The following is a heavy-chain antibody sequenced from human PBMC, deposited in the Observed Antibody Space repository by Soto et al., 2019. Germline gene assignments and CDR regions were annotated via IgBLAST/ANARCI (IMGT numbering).Heavy chain of an antibody. D-gene: IGHD1-7*01. CDR3: AHRLTLNSDWNYGRFDY. V-gene: IGHV2-5*02. Sequence: QITLKESGPTLVKPTQTLTLTCTFSGFSLTTYGVGVGWIRQPPGKALQWLALIYWDDDKRYCPSLKSRLTITKDTSKNQVVLTMTNMDPVDTATYFCAHRLTLNSDWNYGRFDYWAQGTLVTVSS. CDR1: GFSLTTYGVG. CDR2: IYWDDDK. J-gene: IGHJ4*02.